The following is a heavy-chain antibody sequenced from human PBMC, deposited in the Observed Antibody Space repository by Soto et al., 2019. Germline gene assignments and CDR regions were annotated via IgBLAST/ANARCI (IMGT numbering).Heavy chain of an antibody. D-gene: IGHD3-10*01. CDR2: INPNGGGT. Sequence: QAQLVQSGAELKKPGASVKVSCRASGYTFTAFYIHWMRQAPGQGLEWLGWINPNGGGTNYAQKFQGRVTVTRDTSVNTAYMDLSSLKSDDTAVYYCAREGPLSGGDYFGMDVWGQGTTVTVSS. CDR3: AREGPLSGGDYFGMDV. J-gene: IGHJ6*02. CDR1: GYTFTAFY. V-gene: IGHV1-2*02.